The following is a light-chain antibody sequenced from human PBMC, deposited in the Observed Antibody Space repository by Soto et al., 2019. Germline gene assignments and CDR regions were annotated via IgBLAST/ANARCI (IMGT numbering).Light chain of an antibody. CDR1: QSVSNK. CDR2: GAS. J-gene: IGKJ4*01. Sequence: EIVMTQSPATLSVSPWERATLSCRASQSVSNKLAWYQQKPGQAPRLIIYGASTRATGIPARFSGSGSGTEFTLTINSLQSEDFAVYYCQQYNNWPPHTFGGGTKVEIK. V-gene: IGKV3-15*01. CDR3: QQYNNWPPHT.